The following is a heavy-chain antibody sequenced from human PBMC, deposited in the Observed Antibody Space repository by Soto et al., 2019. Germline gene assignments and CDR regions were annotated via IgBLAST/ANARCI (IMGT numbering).Heavy chain of an antibody. Sequence: GGSLRLSCAASGFSFSSYGMHWVRQAPGKGLEWVAVISYDGSNKYYADSVKGRFTISRDNSKNTLYLQMNSLRAEDTAVYYCAKVRQRGYSYGSVDYWGQGTLVNVS. J-gene: IGHJ4*02. CDR1: GFSFSSYG. CDR2: ISYDGSNK. D-gene: IGHD5-18*01. V-gene: IGHV3-30*18. CDR3: AKVRQRGYSYGSVDY.